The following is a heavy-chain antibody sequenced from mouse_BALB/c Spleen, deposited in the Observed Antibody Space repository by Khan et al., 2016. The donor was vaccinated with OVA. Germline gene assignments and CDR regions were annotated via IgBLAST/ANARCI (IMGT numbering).Heavy chain of an antibody. J-gene: IGHJ3*01. Sequence: VQLQQSGTELVRPGASVKLSCKASGYTFTNYWINWVKQRPGQGLEWIGNIYPSDSYTNYNQKFKDMATLTVDKSSSTAYMQLSSPASEDSAVYYCTREGGDGSSFAYWGQGTLVTVSA. CDR1: GYTFTNYW. D-gene: IGHD2-3*01. V-gene: IGHV1-69*02. CDR2: IYPSDSYT. CDR3: TREGGDGSSFAY.